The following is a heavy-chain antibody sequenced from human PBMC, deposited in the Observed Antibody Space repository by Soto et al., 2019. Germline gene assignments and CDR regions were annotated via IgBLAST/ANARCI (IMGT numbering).Heavy chain of an antibody. V-gene: IGHV4-4*07. CDR1: GGSISSYY. CDR2: IYSSGST. CDR3: ARSSISGGWYCFDY. Sequence: QVQLQESGPGLVKPSETLSLTCTVSGGSISSYYWSWIRQPAGKGLEWIGRIYSSGSTNYSPSLKSRVTMSVDTSKNQFSLTVSSVTAADTAVYYCARSSISGGWYCFDYWGQGTLVTVSS. J-gene: IGHJ4*02. D-gene: IGHD6-19*01.